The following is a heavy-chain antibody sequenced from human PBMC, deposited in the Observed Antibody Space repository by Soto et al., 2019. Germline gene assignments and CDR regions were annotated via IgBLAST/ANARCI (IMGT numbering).Heavy chain of an antibody. Sequence: QVQLVQSGAEVKKPGSSVKVSCKASGGTFSSYTISWVRQAPGQGLEWMGRIIPILGIANYAQKFQGRVTITADKSTSTASMELSSLRSEDTAVYYCARDRTAIYSSSWYPFDYWGQGTLVTVSS. CDR2: IIPILGIA. J-gene: IGHJ4*02. CDR3: ARDRTAIYSSSWYPFDY. V-gene: IGHV1-69*08. D-gene: IGHD6-13*01. CDR1: GGTFSSYT.